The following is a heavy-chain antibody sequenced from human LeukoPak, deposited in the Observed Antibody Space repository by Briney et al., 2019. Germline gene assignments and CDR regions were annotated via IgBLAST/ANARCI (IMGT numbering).Heavy chain of an antibody. D-gene: IGHD1-26*01. CDR1: GGSISSYY. J-gene: IGHJ3*02. Sequence: PSETLSLTCTVSGGSISSYYWNWIRQPAGKGLEWIGRIYSSGRTKYNPSLKSRVTMSLDTSKNQFSLKLSSVTAADTAVYYCAREGAYHDAFDIWGQGTMVTVSS. CDR3: AREGAYHDAFDI. V-gene: IGHV4-4*07. CDR2: IYSSGRT.